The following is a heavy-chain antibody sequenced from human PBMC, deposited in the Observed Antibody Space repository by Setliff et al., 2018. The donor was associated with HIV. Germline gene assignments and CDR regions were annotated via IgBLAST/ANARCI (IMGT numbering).Heavy chain of an antibody. CDR1: GGSISSGDYF. J-gene: IGHJ5*02. V-gene: IGHV4-30-4*08. D-gene: IGHD3-10*01. CDR3: ARDKLGGRYGSGSYYWFDP. Sequence: LSLTCTVSGGSISSGDYFLSWIRQPPGKGMEWIGYIHFSGRTFYNPSLKSRLFISVDTSKNQFSLKLNSVTAADTAVYYCARDKLGGRYGSGSYYWFDPWGQGTLVTVSS. CDR2: IHFSGRT.